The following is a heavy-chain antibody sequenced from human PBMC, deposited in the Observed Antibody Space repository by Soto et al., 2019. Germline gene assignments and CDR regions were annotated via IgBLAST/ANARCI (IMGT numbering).Heavy chain of an antibody. CDR1: GYTFTSYY. V-gene: IGHV1-46*01. CDR3: AQAGYSYGSFDY. CDR2: INPSGGST. Sequence: ASVKVSCKASGYTFTSYYMHCVRPAPGQGLEWMGIINPSGGSTSYAQKFQGRVTMTRDTSTSTVYMELSSLRSEDTAVYYCAQAGYSYGSFDYWGQGTLVTVSS. J-gene: IGHJ4*02. D-gene: IGHD5-18*01.